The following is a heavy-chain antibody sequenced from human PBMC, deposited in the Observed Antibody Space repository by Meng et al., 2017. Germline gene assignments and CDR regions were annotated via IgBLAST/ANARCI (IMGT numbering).Heavy chain of an antibody. CDR2: ISGSGGST. CDR3: ARSPLAFKMRYFDY. CDR1: GFTFSSYA. V-gene: IGHV3-23*01. D-gene: IGHD5-24*01. J-gene: IGHJ4*02. Sequence: GESLKISCAASGFTFSSYAMSWVRQAPGKGLEWVSAISGSGGSTYYADSVKGRFTISRDNSKNTLYLQMNSLRAEDTAVYYCARSPLAFKMRYFDYWGQGTLVTVSS.